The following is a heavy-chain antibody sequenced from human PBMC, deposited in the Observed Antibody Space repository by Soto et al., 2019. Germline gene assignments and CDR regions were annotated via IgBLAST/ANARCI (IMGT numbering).Heavy chain of an antibody. D-gene: IGHD4-17*01. CDR2: IYYSGST. J-gene: IGHJ3*02. CDR1: GGSISSGGYY. CDR3: ARGVYGDYWVDAFDI. Sequence: QVQLQESGPGLVKPSQTLSLTCTVSGGSISSGGYYWSWIRQHPGKGLEWIGYIYYSGSTYYNPTLKSRVTIXXDXSXXQFSLKLSSVTAADTAVYYCARGVYGDYWVDAFDIWGQGTMVTVSS. V-gene: IGHV4-31*03.